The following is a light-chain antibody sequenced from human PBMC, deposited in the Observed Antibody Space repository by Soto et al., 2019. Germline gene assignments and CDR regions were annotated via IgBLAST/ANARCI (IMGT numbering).Light chain of an antibody. CDR1: SKNIGSNY. CDR2: RNN. V-gene: IGLV1-47*01. Sequence: QPVLTQPPSASGTPVQRVTISCSGSSKNIGSNYVYWYQQLPGTAPKLLIYRNNQRPSGVPDRFSGSKSGTSASLAISGLRSEDEADYYCAAWDDSLSGQVFGTGTKVTVL. J-gene: IGLJ1*01. CDR3: AAWDDSLSGQV.